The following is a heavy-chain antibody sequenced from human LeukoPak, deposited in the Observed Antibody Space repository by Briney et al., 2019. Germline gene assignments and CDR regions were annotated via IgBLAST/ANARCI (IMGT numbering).Heavy chain of an antibody. Sequence: PGGSLRLSCAASGFTFSSHSMNWVRQAPGKGLEWVSTTSAGGGSSYYADFVKGRFTISRDNSKNTLYLQMNSLRVEDTAVYYCAKRRDGFDIWGQGTMVTVSS. V-gene: IGHV3-23*01. CDR1: GFTFSSHS. J-gene: IGHJ3*02. CDR3: AKRRDGFDI. CDR2: TSAGGGSS.